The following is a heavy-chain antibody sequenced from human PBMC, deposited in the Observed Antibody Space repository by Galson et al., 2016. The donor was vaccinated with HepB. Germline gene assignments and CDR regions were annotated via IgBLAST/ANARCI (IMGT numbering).Heavy chain of an antibody. D-gene: IGHD2/OR15-2a*01. V-gene: IGHV4-4*07. J-gene: IGHJ4*02. CDR3: ARSTWGSIRDYYFDS. Sequence: ETLSLTCSVSGGASMNNYWWNWIRQPAGKGLEWVGRVHSSGSTNYNPSLESRVTMSLDTSKKQFSLRLRSVTAADTAVFFCARSTWGSIRDYYFDSWGQGTLVTVSS. CDR1: GGASMNNYW. CDR2: VHSSGST.